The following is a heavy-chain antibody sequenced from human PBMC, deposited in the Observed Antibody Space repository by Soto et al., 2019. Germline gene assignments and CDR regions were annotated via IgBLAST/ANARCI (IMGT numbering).Heavy chain of an antibody. CDR3: AKGIAAAGTNYYYGMDV. Sequence: ASVKVSCKASGYTFTGYYMHWVRQAPGQGLEWMGWINPNSGGTNYAQKFQGWVTMTRDTSISTAYMELSRLRSGDTAVYYCAKGIAAAGTNYYYGMDVWGQGTTVTVSS. D-gene: IGHD6-13*01. CDR1: GYTFTGYY. CDR2: INPNSGGT. V-gene: IGHV1-2*04. J-gene: IGHJ6*02.